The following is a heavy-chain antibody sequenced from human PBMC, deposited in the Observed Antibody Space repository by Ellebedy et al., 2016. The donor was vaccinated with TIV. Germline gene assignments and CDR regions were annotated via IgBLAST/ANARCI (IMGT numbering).Heavy chain of an antibody. CDR1: GYIFTNYA. CDR3: AKDQASGYGFDY. Sequence: AASVKVSCKASGYIFTNYAIHWVRQAPGQGLEWMGWINTNTGNPSYAPAFTGRFVSSLDTSVSTAYLQISSLKAEDTAVYYCAKDQASGYGFDYWGQGTLVTVSS. D-gene: IGHD5-12*01. CDR2: INTNTGNP. J-gene: IGHJ4*02. V-gene: IGHV7-4-1*02.